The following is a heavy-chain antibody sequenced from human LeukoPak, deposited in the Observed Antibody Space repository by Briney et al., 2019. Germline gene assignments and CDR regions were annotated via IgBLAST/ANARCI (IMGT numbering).Heavy chain of an antibody. Sequence: PSETLSLTCTVSGGSISSYYWSWIRQPPGKGLEWIGSIYYSGSTYYNPSLKSRVTISVDTSKNQFSLRLTSATVADTAVFYCAAGKDVVGSPVGAFDIWGQGAMVTVSS. V-gene: IGHV4-59*04. CDR1: GGSISSYY. CDR2: IYYSGST. D-gene: IGHD2-15*01. J-gene: IGHJ3*02. CDR3: AAGKDVVGSPVGAFDI.